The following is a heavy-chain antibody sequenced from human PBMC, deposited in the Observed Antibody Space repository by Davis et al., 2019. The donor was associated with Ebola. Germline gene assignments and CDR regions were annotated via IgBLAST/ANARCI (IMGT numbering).Heavy chain of an antibody. J-gene: IGHJ4*02. CDR3: ARPRNDFWSGYYK. V-gene: IGHV4-61*01. Sequence: MPSETLSLTCTVSGGSISSSSYYWSWIRQPPGKGLEWIGYIYYSGSTNYNPSLKSRVTISVDTSKNQFSLKLSSVTAADTAVYYCARPRNDFWSGYYKWGQGTLVTVSS. CDR2: IYYSGST. CDR1: GGSISSSSYY. D-gene: IGHD3-3*01.